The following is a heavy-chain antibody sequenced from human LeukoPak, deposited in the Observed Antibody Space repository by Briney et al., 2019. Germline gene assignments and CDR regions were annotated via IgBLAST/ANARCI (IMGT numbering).Heavy chain of an antibody. J-gene: IGHJ6*02. D-gene: IGHD3-22*01. CDR3: ARDAYYDSSGYRYYYYGMDV. V-gene: IGHV3-7*01. Sequence: XEKYYVDSVKGRFTISRDNAKNSLYLQMNSLRAEDTAVYYCARDAYYDSSGYRYYYYGMDVWGQGTTVTVSS. CDR2: XEK.